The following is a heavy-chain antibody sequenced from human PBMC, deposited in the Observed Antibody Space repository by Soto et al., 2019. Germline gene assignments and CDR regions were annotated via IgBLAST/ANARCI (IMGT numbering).Heavy chain of an antibody. Sequence: PGGSLRLSCAASGFTFSDYYMSWIRQAPGKGLEWVSYISSSGSTIYYADSVKGRFTISRDNAKNSLYLQMNSLRAEDTAVYYCARDLGVTIFGVVTHNWFDPWGQGTLVTVSS. D-gene: IGHD3-3*01. V-gene: IGHV3-11*01. J-gene: IGHJ5*02. CDR3: ARDLGVTIFGVVTHNWFDP. CDR2: ISSSGSTI. CDR1: GFTFSDYY.